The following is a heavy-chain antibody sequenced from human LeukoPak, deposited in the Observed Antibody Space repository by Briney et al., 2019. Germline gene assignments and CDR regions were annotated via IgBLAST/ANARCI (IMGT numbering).Heavy chain of an antibody. CDR3: ASSDHLATVTNRGSGTPCDY. J-gene: IGHJ4*02. CDR2: ISGSGGST. V-gene: IGHV3-23*01. Sequence: GGSLRLSCAASGFTFSSYAMSWVRQAPGKGLEWVSAISGSGGSTYYADSVKGRFTISRDNSKNTLYLHMNSLRAEDTAVYYCASSDHLATVTNRGSGTPCDYWGQGTLVTVSS. CDR1: GFTFSSYA. D-gene: IGHD4-17*01.